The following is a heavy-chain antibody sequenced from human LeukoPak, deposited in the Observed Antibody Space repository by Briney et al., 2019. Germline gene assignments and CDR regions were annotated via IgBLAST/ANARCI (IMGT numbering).Heavy chain of an antibody. D-gene: IGHD4-17*01. CDR1: GFTFSSYA. V-gene: IGHV3-30*04. CDR3: ARGMDYGDFIGDADY. Sequence: GGSLRLSCAASGFTFSSYAMHWVRQAPGKGLEWVAVISYDGSNKYYADSVKGRFTISRDNSKNTLYLQMNSLRAEDTAVYYCARGMDYGDFIGDADYWGQGTLVTVSS. J-gene: IGHJ4*02. CDR2: ISYDGSNK.